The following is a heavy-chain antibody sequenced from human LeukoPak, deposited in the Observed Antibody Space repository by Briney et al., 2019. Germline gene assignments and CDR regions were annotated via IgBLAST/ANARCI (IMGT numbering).Heavy chain of an antibody. V-gene: IGHV3-21*01. CDR1: GFTFSSYS. CDR3: ARDKAYCGGACYRPHVFDY. D-gene: IGHD2-21*02. J-gene: IGHJ4*02. Sequence: GGSLRLSCAASGFTFSSYSMNWVRQAPGKGLEWVSSISSSSSYIYYADSVKGRFTISRDNAKNSLYLQMNSLRAEDTAVYYWARDKAYCGGACYRPHVFDYWGQGPLVTVSS. CDR2: ISSSSSYI.